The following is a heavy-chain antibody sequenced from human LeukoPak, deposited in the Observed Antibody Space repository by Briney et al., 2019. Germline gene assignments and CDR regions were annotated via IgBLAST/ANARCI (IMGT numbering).Heavy chain of an antibody. CDR1: GGSISSSSYY. J-gene: IGHJ4*02. CDR2: IYYSGST. CDR3: AREGPRWGAHDY. D-gene: IGHD3-16*01. Sequence: SETLSLTCTVSGGSISSSSYYWGWIRQPPGKGLEWIGSIYYSGSTYYNPSLKSRVTISVDTSKNQFSLKLSSVTAADTAVYYCAREGPRWGAHDYWGQGTPVTVSS. V-gene: IGHV4-39*07.